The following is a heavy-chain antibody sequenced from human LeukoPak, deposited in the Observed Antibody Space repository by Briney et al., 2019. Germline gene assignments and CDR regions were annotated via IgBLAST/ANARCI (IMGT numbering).Heavy chain of an antibody. CDR3: ARVGGDRVAY. Sequence: GGSLRLSCAASGXTVSSKYMSWVRQAPGKGLEWVSVMYNNGNTHYADSVKGRFTISRDNVKNMLYLQMNSLRPEDTAVYYCARVGGDRVAYWGREPWSPSP. V-gene: IGHV3-53*01. CDR1: GXTVSSKY. CDR2: MYNNGNT. D-gene: IGHD4-17*01. J-gene: IGHJ4*02.